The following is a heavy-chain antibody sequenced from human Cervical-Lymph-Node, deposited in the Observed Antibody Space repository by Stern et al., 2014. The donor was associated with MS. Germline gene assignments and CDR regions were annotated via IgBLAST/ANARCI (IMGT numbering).Heavy chain of an antibody. CDR1: GFTFANAW. J-gene: IGHJ6*02. CDR2: IKSKADGGTT. V-gene: IGHV3-15*01. CDR3: ASDLCSSTSCFTPYPYYGLDV. Sequence: EVQLVESGGGLVKPGGSLRLSCAASGFTFANAWMTWVRQAPGKGLEWVGRIKSKADGGTTDYAAPVKGRFAISRDDSQNKLYLEMSSLENGDTAVYFCASDLCSSTSCFTPYPYYGLDVRGQGTTVTVSS. D-gene: IGHD2-2*02.